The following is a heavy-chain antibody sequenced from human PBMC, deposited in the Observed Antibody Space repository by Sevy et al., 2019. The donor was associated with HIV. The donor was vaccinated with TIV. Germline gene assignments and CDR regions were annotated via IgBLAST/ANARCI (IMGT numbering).Heavy chain of an antibody. J-gene: IGHJ6*03. V-gene: IGHV1-69*06. D-gene: IGHD6-19*01. CDR1: GGTFSSYA. Sequence: ASVKVSCKASGGTFSSYAISWVRRAPGQGLEWMGGIIPIFGTANYAQKFQGRVRITADKSTSTAYMELSSLRSEDTAVYYCARKERAVAVPRSYYYYYMDVWGKGTTVTVSS. CDR2: IIPIFGTA. CDR3: ARKERAVAVPRSYYYYYMDV.